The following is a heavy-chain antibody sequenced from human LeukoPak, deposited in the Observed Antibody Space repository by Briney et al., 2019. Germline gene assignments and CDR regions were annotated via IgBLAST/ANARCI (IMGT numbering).Heavy chain of an antibody. V-gene: IGHV3-21*01. J-gene: IGHJ4*02. CDR2: ISSSSTYI. CDR3: ARDRGSYYLSGDY. Sequence: PGGSLGLSCAASGFTFSSYSMNWVRQAPGKGLEWVSSISSSSTYIYYADSLKGRFTISRDNAKNSLYLQMNSLRAEDTAVYYCARDRGSYYLSGDYWGQGTLVTVSS. CDR1: GFTFSSYS. D-gene: IGHD1-26*01.